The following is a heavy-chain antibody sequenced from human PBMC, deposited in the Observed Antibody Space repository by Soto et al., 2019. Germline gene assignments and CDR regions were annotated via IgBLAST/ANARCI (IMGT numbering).Heavy chain of an antibody. CDR2: ISYDGSNK. Sequence: QVQLVESGGGVVQPGRSLRLSCAASGFTFSSYGMHWVRQAPGKGLEWVAVISYDGSNKYYADSVKGRFTISRDNSKNTVYLQMNSLRAEDTAVYYCAKTTVYGERSRLSRPDYWGQGTLVTVSS. CDR3: AKTTVYGERSRLSRPDY. CDR1: GFTFSSYG. D-gene: IGHD4-17*01. J-gene: IGHJ4*02. V-gene: IGHV3-30*18.